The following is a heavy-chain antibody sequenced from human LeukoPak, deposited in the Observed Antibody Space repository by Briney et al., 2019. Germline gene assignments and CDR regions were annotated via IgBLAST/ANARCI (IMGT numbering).Heavy chain of an antibody. Sequence: SETLSLTCTVSGDSISSDYWSWIRQPPGKGLEWIGYIYYSGSTNYNPSLKSRVTISVDTSKNHFSLKLSSVTAADTAVYYCARVAINNWFDPWGQGTLVIVSS. CDR3: ARVAINNWFDP. J-gene: IGHJ5*02. CDR2: IYYSGST. D-gene: IGHD3-3*02. V-gene: IGHV4-59*01. CDR1: GDSISSDY.